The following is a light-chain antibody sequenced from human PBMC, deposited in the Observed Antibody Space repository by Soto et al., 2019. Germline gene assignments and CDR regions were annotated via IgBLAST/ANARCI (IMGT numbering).Light chain of an antibody. CDR3: QQCYVTPLT. CDR2: AAS. V-gene: IGKV1-39*01. CDR1: QSISNY. Sequence: DMEMTQSPSSLSASVGDRVTITCRASQSISNYLNWYQHKPGKVPKLLIYAASSWQSGIPTRFSGSGSGTDFTLTINSLQPEDFATYYCQQCYVTPLTFGGGTKIEIK. J-gene: IGKJ4*01.